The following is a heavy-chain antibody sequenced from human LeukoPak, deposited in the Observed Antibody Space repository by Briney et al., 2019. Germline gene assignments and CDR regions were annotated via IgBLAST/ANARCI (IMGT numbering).Heavy chain of an antibody. V-gene: IGHV1-2*02. J-gene: IGHJ4*02. CDR2: INPNSGGT. CDR3: GREVIFGVSYDY. CDR1: GYTFTGYY. D-gene: IGHD3-3*01. Sequence: ASVKVSCKASGYTFTGYYMHWVRQAPGQGLEWMGWINPNSGGTNYAQKFQGRVTMTRDTSISTAYMELSRLRSDDTAVYYCGREVIFGVSYDYWGQGTLVTVSS.